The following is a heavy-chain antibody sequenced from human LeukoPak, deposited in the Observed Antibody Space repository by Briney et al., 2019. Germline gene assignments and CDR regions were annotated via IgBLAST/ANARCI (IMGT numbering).Heavy chain of an antibody. D-gene: IGHD2-8*02. CDR3: ARDLRNIGYCTGGVCSGSFDY. V-gene: IGHV3-48*02. CDR2: ISSSSSTI. J-gene: IGHJ4*02. Sequence: GGSLRLSCAASGFTFSIYSMNWVRQAPGKGLEWVSYISSSSSTIYYAGSVKGRFTISRDNAKNSLYLQMNSLRDEDTAVYYCARDLRNIGYCTGGVCSGSFDYWGQGTLVTVSS. CDR1: GFTFSIYS.